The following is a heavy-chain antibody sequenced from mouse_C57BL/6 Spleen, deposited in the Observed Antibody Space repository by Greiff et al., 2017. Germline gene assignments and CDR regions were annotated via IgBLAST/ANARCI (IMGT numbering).Heavy chain of an antibody. CDR2: IYPGGGYT. CDR1: GYTFTNYW. Sequence: QVQLQQSGAELVRPGTSVKMSCKASGYTFTNYWIGWAKQRPGHGLEWIGDIYPGGGYTNYNEKFKGKATLTADKSSSTAYRQFSSLTSEDSAIYCCGRNNRYCFDYWGQGTTLTVSA. D-gene: IGHD1-3*01. J-gene: IGHJ2*01. V-gene: IGHV1-63*01. CDR3: GRNNRYCFDY.